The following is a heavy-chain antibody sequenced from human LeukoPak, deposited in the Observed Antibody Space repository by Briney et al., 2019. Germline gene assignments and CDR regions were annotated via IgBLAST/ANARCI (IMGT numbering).Heavy chain of an antibody. Sequence: ASVKVSCKASGYTFTSYYMHWVRQAPGQGLEWMGIINPSGGSTSYAQKFQGRVTMTRDMSTSTVYMELRSLTSDDTALYYCARSSLGTITAGPFDYWGQGTLVTVSS. D-gene: IGHD5-12*01. J-gene: IGHJ4*02. V-gene: IGHV1-46*01. CDR3: ARSSLGTITAGPFDY. CDR2: INPSGGST. CDR1: GYTFTSYY.